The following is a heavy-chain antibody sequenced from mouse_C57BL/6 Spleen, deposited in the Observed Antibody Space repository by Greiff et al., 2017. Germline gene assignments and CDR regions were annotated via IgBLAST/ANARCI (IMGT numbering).Heavy chain of an antibody. CDR1: GFSLSTFGMG. D-gene: IGHD1-1*01. CDR2: IWWDDDK. CDR3: ARIYYGSSYWYFDV. J-gene: IGHJ1*03. Sequence: QVTLKVCGPGILQPSQTLSLTCSFSGFSLSTFGMGVGWIRQPSGKGLEWLAHIWWDDDKYYNPALKSRLTISEDTSKNQVFLKIANVDTADTATYYCARIYYGSSYWYFDVWGTGTTVTVSS. V-gene: IGHV8-8*01.